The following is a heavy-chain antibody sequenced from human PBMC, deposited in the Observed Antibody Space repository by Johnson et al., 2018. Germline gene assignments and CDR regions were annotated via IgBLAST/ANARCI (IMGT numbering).Heavy chain of an antibody. J-gene: IGHJ1*01. Sequence: QVQLVESGGGVVQPGKSLRLSCAASGFTFSIYGMHWVRQAPGKGLEWVATIWYDDNNHYIDSVKGRFTISRDNSKNTLDLQMNSLGAEDTAVYYCARDDGRGAEYLQHWGQGTQVTVSA. CDR2: IWYDDNN. CDR3: ARDDGRGAEYLQH. D-gene: IGHD1-26*01. CDR1: GFTFSIYG. V-gene: IGHV3-33*01.